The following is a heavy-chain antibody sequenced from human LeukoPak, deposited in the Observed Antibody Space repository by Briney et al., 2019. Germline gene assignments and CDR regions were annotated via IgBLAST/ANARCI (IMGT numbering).Heavy chain of an antibody. CDR1: GFTFSSYG. CDR2: ISSSSSYI. Sequence: PGGSLRLSCAASGFTFSSYGMHWVRQAPGKGLEWVSSISSSSSYIYYADSVKGRFTISRDNAKNSLYLQMNSLRAEDTAVYYCAVSIAVAGTDDYWGQGTLVTVSS. CDR3: AVSIAVAGTDDY. D-gene: IGHD6-19*01. V-gene: IGHV3-21*01. J-gene: IGHJ4*02.